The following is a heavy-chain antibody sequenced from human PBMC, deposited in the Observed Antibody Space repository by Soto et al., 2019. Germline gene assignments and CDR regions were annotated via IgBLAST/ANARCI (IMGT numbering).Heavy chain of an antibody. CDR2: IYYSGST. Sequence: PSETLSLTYTVSGGSISSYYWSWIRQPPGKGLEWIGYIYYSGSTNYNPSLKSRVTISVDTSKNHFSLKLSSVTAADTAVYYCARAPTIAAHAFDIWGQGTMVTVSS. V-gene: IGHV4-59*01. D-gene: IGHD6-6*01. CDR3: ARAPTIAAHAFDI. J-gene: IGHJ3*02. CDR1: GGSISSYY.